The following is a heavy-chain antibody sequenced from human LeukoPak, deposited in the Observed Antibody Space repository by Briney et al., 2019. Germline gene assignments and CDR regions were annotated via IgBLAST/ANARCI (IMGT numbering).Heavy chain of an antibody. D-gene: IGHD2-2*02. Sequence: GASVKVSCKASGGTFSTYAISWVRQAPGQGLEWMGRSIPILGIANYAQKFQGRVTITADKSTSTAYMELSSLRSEDTAVYYCARYCSSTSCYKRGLDYWGQGTLVTVSS. CDR2: SIPILGIA. J-gene: IGHJ4*02. CDR3: ARYCSSTSCYKRGLDY. CDR1: GGTFSTYA. V-gene: IGHV1-69*04.